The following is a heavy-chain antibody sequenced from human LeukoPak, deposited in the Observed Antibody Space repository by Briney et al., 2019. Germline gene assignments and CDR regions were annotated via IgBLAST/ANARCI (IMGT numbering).Heavy chain of an antibody. V-gene: IGHV1-69*13. J-gene: IGHJ4*02. D-gene: IGHD2-21*01. CDR2: ITPIFGTA. CDR3: AREDPTVSDFDY. CDR1: GGTFSSYA. Sequence: SVKVSCKASGGTFSSYAISWVRQAPGQGLEWMGGITPIFGTANYAQKFQGRVTITADESTSTAYMELSSLRSEDTAVYYCAREDPTVSDFDYWGQGTLVTVSS.